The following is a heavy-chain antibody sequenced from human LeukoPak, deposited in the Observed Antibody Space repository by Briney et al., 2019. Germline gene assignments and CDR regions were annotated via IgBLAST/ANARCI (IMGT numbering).Heavy chain of an antibody. CDR3: ARATYYDFWSGYYTGLDY. J-gene: IGHJ4*02. V-gene: IGHV1-69*05. CDR2: IIPIFGTA. CDR1: GGTFSSYA. Sequence: SVKVSCKASGGTFSSYAISWVRQAPGQGLEWMGRIIPIFGTANYAQKFQGRVTITTDESTSTAYMELSSLRSEDTDVYYCARATYYDFWSGYYTGLDYWGQGTLVTVSS. D-gene: IGHD3-3*01.